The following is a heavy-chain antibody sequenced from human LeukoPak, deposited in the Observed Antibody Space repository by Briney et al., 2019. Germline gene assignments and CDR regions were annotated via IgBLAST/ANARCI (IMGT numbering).Heavy chain of an antibody. D-gene: IGHD5-12*01. V-gene: IGHV1-2*02. J-gene: IGHJ1*01. Sequence: ASVKVSCKASGYTFVGYYLHWVRQAPGQGLEWMAWIDPYTGNTHYAQKFQGRITVPRDTSISTTYMELSWLASDDTALYYCAREYSASEHWGQGTLVTVSS. CDR3: AREYSASEH. CDR1: GYTFVGYY. CDR2: IDPYTGNT.